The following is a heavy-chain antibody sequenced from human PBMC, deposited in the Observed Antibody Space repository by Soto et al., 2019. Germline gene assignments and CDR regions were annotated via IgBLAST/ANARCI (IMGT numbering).Heavy chain of an antibody. Sequence: LRLACAASGFVFGGYAMHWVRQAPGKGLEWLSLITYDGSSQYYAESVKGRFTISRDSSKNMVYLQMNSLRPDDTAVYYCARGGGGYYYYGVDVWGQGTTVTVSS. D-gene: IGHD2-15*01. CDR2: ITYDGSSQ. CDR1: GFVFGGYA. CDR3: ARGGGGYYYYGVDV. V-gene: IGHV3-30-3*01. J-gene: IGHJ6*02.